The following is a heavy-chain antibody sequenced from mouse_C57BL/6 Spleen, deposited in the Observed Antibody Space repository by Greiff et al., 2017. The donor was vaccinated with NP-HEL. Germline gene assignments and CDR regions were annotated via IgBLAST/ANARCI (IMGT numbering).Heavy chain of an antibody. J-gene: IGHJ3*01. V-gene: IGHV1-26*01. CDR2: INPNNGGT. Sequence: EVQLQQSGPELVKPGASVKISCKASGYTFTDYYMNWVKQSHGKSLEWIGDINPNNGGTSYNQKFKGKATLTVDKSSSTAYMELRSLTSEDSAVYYCASFYYYGSRGFAYWGQGTLVTVSA. CDR3: ASFYYYGSRGFAY. D-gene: IGHD1-1*01. CDR1: GYTFTDYY.